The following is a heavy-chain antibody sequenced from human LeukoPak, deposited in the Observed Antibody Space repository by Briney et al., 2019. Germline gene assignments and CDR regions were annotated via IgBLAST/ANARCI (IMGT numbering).Heavy chain of an antibody. D-gene: IGHD3-10*01. CDR3: ARVAAGDWFDP. J-gene: IGHJ5*02. CDR1: GYTFTNYG. V-gene: IGHV1-69*05. Sequence: ASVKVSCKASGYTFTNYGISWVRQAPGQGLEWMGGIIPIFGTANYAQKFQGRVTITTDESTSTAYMELSSLRSEDTAVYYCARVAAGDWFDPWGQGTLVTVPS. CDR2: IIPIFGTA.